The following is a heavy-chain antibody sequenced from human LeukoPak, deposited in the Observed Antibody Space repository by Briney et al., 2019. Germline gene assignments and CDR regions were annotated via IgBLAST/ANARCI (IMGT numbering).Heavy chain of an antibody. V-gene: IGHV1-18*01. CDR1: GYTFTGYG. CDR3: ASSYCSGGSCPGDFDY. Sequence: ASVKASCKASGYTFTGYGISWVRQAPGQGLEWMGWISAYNGNTNYAQKLQGRVTMTTDTSTSTAYMELRSLRSDDTAVYYCASSYCSGGSCPGDFDYWGQGTLVTVSS. CDR2: ISAYNGNT. J-gene: IGHJ4*02. D-gene: IGHD2-15*01.